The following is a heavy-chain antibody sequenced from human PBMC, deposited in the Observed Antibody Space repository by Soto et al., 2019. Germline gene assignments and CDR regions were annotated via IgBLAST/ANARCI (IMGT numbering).Heavy chain of an antibody. J-gene: IGHJ6*02. CDR3: ARRRGVVQDGMDV. Sequence: QLQLQESGPGLVKPSETLSLTCTVSGGSIRSSSSYWDWIRQPPGKGLEWIGSIYYSGSTYYNPSLQSRVIISMDKSKNQFSLNVSSVTAADTAVYYCARRRGVVQDGMDVWGQGTTVIVSS. V-gene: IGHV4-39*01. CDR1: GGSIRSSSSY. D-gene: IGHD3-3*01. CDR2: IYYSGST.